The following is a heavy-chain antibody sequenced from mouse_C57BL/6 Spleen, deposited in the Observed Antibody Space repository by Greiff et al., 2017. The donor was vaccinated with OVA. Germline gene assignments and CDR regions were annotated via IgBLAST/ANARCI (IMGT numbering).Heavy chain of an antibody. V-gene: IGHV1-82*01. J-gene: IGHJ4*01. D-gene: IGHD5-1*01. CDR1: GYAFSSSW. Sequence: VQLQQSGPELVKPGASVKISCKASGYAFSSSWMNWVKQRPGKGLEWIGRIYPGGGDTNYHGKLKGKATLTADNSSSTAYMQSSSLKSEEAAVYCGARCWSNYAMDYWGQGTSVTVSS. CDR2: IYPGGGDT. CDR3: ARCWSNYAMDY.